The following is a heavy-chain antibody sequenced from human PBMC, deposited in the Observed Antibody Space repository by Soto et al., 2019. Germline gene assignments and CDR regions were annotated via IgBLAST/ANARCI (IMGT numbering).Heavy chain of an antibody. Sequence: EVQLVESGGGLVKPGGSLRLSCAASGFTFSSYSMNWVRQAPGKGLEWVSSISSSSSYIYYADSVKGRFTISRDNAKNSLYLKINSLRAEDTAVYYCARDTYYYGSGSYSPWGQGTLVTVSS. CDR2: ISSSSSYI. D-gene: IGHD3-10*01. CDR3: ARDTYYYGSGSYSP. J-gene: IGHJ5*02. CDR1: GFTFSSYS. V-gene: IGHV3-21*01.